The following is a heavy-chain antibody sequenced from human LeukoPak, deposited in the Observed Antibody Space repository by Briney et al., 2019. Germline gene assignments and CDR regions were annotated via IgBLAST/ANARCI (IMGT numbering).Heavy chain of an antibody. V-gene: IGHV3-7*01. J-gene: IGHJ3*02. D-gene: IGHD3-10*01. Sequence: GSLRLSCAASGFTFSSYWMSWVRQAPGKGLEWVANIKQNGSEKYYVDSVKGRFTISRDNAKNSLYLQMNSLRAEDTAVYYCARDSIGDAFDIWGQGTMVTVSS. CDR1: GFTFSSYW. CDR2: IKQNGSEK. CDR3: ARDSIGDAFDI.